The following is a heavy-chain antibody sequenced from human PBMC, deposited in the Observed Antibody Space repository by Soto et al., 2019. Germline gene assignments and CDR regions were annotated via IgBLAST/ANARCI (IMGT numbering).Heavy chain of an antibody. Sequence: QVQLVQSVTELRKPGASVKLSCKASGYIFTKYYIAWVRQAPGHGLDWMGMINGYNGKANYGQVFRGTVIMPTYTATNTAYIDRRTLTSDDTGVYYWVRWDAFFGAWGVDWAQGTLVTASS. CDR1: GYIFTKYY. J-gene: IGHJ4*02. D-gene: IGHD3-10*01. V-gene: IGHV1-18*01. CDR2: INGYNGKA. CDR3: VRWDAFFGAWGVD.